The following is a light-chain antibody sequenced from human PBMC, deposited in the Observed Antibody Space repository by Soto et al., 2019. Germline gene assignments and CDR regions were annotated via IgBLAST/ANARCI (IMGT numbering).Light chain of an antibody. V-gene: IGKV3-15*01. J-gene: IGKJ4*01. CDR2: GPS. Sequence: EIVMTQSPATLSVSPGERATLSCRASQRVSSTLAWYQQKPGQAPRLLIYGPSTRATGIPARFSGSGSGTEFTLTISSLQSEDFAVYYCQQYNNWPCTFGGGTKVEIK. CDR3: QQYNNWPCT. CDR1: QRVSST.